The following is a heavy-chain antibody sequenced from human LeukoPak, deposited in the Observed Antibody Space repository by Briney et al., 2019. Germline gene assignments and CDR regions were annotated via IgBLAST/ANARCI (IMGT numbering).Heavy chain of an antibody. CDR2: IIPIFGTA. Sequence: ASVKVSCKASGGTFISYAISWVRQAPGQGGEWMGGIIPIFGTANYAQKFQGRVTITSDESTSTAYMELSSLRSEDTAVYYCARGVSISSGYYEDYWGQGTLVTVSS. D-gene: IGHD3-22*01. CDR3: ARGVSISSGYYEDY. J-gene: IGHJ4*02. V-gene: IGHV1-69*13. CDR1: GGTFISYA.